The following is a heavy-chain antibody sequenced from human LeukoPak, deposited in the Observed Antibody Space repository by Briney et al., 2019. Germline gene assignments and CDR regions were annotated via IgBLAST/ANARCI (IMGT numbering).Heavy chain of an antibody. V-gene: IGHV3-23*01. D-gene: IGHD6-19*01. CDR1: GFTFSNYA. CDR3: AKGAYSSGWYEFFNY. J-gene: IGHJ4*02. CDR2: ISGTGGAT. Sequence: PGGSLRLSCAASGFTFSNYAMTWVRQAPGKGLEWVSVISGTGGATYFADSVQGRFTLSRDNSKNTMSMQMNSLRAEDTAVYYCAKGAYSSGWYEFFNYWGQGTLVTVSS.